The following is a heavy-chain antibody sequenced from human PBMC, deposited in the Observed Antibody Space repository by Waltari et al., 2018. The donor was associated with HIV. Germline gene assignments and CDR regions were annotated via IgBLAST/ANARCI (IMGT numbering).Heavy chain of an antibody. CDR2: IVHDGTT. D-gene: IGHD3-3*01. J-gene: IGHJ4*02. CDR3: ARLEALLPGVVIVRDV. Sequence: VHLEQWGTGLLKPSETLSLPCAVSGGSLSGFLWSWVRQPPGKGLEWIGDIVHDGTTNYNPALKSRATVSITGSKNQFSLKLNSMTAADTGVYYCARLEALLPGVVIVRDVWGQGTLVTVSS. V-gene: IGHV4-34*02. CDR1: GGSLSGFL.